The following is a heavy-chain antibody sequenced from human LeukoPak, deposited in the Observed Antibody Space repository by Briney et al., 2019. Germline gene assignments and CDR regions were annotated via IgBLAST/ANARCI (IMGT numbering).Heavy chain of an antibody. J-gene: IGHJ6*02. CDR1: GGSFSGYY. Sequence: SETLSLTCAVYGGSFSGYYWSWIRQPPGKGLEWIGYIYYSGSTNYNPSLKSRVTISVDTSKNQFSLKLSSVTAADTAVYYCARHNYYDSSGYYRPVGGMDVWGQGATVTVSS. V-gene: IGHV4-59*08. CDR3: ARHNYYDSSGYYRPVGGMDV. D-gene: IGHD3-22*01. CDR2: IYYSGST.